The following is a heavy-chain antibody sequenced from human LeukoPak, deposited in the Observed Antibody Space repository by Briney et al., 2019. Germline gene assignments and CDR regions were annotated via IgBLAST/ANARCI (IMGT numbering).Heavy chain of an antibody. Sequence: ASVMVSCKVSGYTLTELSMHWVRQAPGKGLEWMGGFDPEDGETIYAQKFQGRVTMTEDTSTDTAYMELSSLRSEDTAVYYCATGGAVGIGIFDYWGQGTLVTVSS. CDR3: ATGGAVGIGIFDY. J-gene: IGHJ4*02. D-gene: IGHD6-19*01. CDR2: FDPEDGET. CDR1: GYTLTELS. V-gene: IGHV1-24*01.